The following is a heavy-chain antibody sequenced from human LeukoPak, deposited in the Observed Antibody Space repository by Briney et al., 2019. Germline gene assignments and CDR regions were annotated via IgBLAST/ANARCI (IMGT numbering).Heavy chain of an antibody. CDR2: IYNSGST. V-gene: IGHV4-59*01. CDR3: ARFKRAGGWSYFDY. J-gene: IGHJ4*02. CDR1: GGSISTYY. D-gene: IGHD6-19*01. Sequence: PSETLSLTCTVSGGSISTYYWSWIRKPPGKGLEWIGHIYNSGSTNYSPSHKSRVTISVDTSKNQFSLKLSSVTAADTAVYYCARFKRAGGWSYFDYWGQGTLVTVSS.